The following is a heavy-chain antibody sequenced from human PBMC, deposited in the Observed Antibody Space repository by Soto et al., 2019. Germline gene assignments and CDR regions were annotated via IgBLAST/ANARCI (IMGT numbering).Heavy chain of an antibody. D-gene: IGHD1-7*01. CDR2: IIPIFGTA. J-gene: IGHJ6*02. CDR1: GGTFSSYA. CDR3: AREREDSITETPYYYYGMDV. V-gene: IGHV1-69*13. Sequence: SVKVSCKASGGTFSSYAISWVRQAPGQGLEWMGGIIPIFGTANYAQKFQGRVTITADESTSTAYMELSSLRSEDTAVYYCAREREDSITETPYYYYGMDVWGQGTTVTVSS.